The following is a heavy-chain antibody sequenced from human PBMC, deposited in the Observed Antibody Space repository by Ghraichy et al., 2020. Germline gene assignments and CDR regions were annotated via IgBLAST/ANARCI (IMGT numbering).Heavy chain of an antibody. CDR1: GYNLNNYG. V-gene: IGHV1-18*01. Sequence: ASVKVSCKASGYNLNNYGITWVRQAPGQGLEWMGWISANKGNANYEQKFQGRVTMTTDPSTNTAYMELRSLRSDDTAVYYCARGEVDYYYGMDVWGQGTTVTVFS. D-gene: IGHD3-16*01. J-gene: IGHJ6*02. CDR3: ARGEVDYYYGMDV. CDR2: ISANKGNA.